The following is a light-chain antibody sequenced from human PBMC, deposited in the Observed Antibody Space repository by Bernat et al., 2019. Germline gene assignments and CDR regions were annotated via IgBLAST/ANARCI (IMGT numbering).Light chain of an antibody. CDR1: GGSIANNY. V-gene: IGLV6-57*04. Sequence: NFLLTQPLSVSESPGKTVTISCTRIGGSIANNYVQWYRQRPGSPPTTVVYAALQRPSEIPARFSAAIDASSNSASLTISGLRTEDEADYYCQSYDATNCVFGGGTKRTVL. CDR3: QSYDATNCV. J-gene: IGLJ3*02. CDR2: AAL.